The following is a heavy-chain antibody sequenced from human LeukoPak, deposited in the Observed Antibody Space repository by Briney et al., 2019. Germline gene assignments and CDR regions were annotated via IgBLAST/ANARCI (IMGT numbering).Heavy chain of an antibody. CDR1: GGTFSSYT. CDR3: VRLEWELPLDY. V-gene: IGHV1-69*02. CDR2: IIPILGIA. Sequence: GSSVKVSCKASGGTFSSYTISWVRQAPGQGLEWMGRIIPILGIANYAQKFQGRVTITADKSTSTAYMELSSLRSEDTAVYYCVRLEWELPLDYWGQGTLVTVSS. J-gene: IGHJ4*02. D-gene: IGHD1-26*01.